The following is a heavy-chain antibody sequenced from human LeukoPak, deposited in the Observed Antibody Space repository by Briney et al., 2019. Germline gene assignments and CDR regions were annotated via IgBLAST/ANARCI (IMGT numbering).Heavy chain of an antibody. CDR1: GGTFSSYA. CDR3: ARGVPKHQLERGDAFDI. V-gene: IGHV1-69*04. D-gene: IGHD1-1*01. Sequence: GSSVKVSCKASGGTFSSYAISWVRQAPGQGLEWMGRIIPILGIANYAQKFQGRVTITADKSTSTAYMELSSLRSEDTAVYYCARGVPKHQLERGDAFDIWGQGTMVTVSS. J-gene: IGHJ3*02. CDR2: IIPILGIA.